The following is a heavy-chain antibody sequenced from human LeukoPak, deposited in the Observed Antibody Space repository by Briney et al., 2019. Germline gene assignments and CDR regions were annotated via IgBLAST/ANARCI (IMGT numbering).Heavy chain of an antibody. CDR3: ARGETIFGVVYGMDV. CDR2: IYYSGST. Sequence: SETLSLTCTVSGGSISSGDYYWSWIRQPPGKGLEWIGYIYYSGSTYYNPSLKSRVTISVDTSKNQFSLKLSSVTAADTAVYYCARGETIFGVVYGMDVWGQGTTVTVSS. V-gene: IGHV4-30-4*01. D-gene: IGHD3-3*01. CDR1: GGSISSGDYY. J-gene: IGHJ6*02.